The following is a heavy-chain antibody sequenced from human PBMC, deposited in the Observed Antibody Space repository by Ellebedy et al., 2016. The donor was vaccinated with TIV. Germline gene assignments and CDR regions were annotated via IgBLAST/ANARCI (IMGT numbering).Heavy chain of an antibody. D-gene: IGHD5-12*01. CDR2: ISASSANT. CDR3: ARDWQPTTYYGMDV. Sequence: AASVKVSCKTSGYTFTTYGVSWVRQAPGQGLEWMGWISASSANTNYAHKFQGRVTMTTDTSTSTVYMELGSLRSDDTAVYYCARDWQPTTYYGMDVWGQGTTVTVSS. CDR1: GYTFTTYG. J-gene: IGHJ6*02. V-gene: IGHV1-18*04.